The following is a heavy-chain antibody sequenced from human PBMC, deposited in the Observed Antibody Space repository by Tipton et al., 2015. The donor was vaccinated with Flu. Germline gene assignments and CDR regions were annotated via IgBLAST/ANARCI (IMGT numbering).Heavy chain of an antibody. CDR3: ARLRANYYDSSGYSDY. V-gene: IGHV4-4*07. J-gene: IGHJ4*02. D-gene: IGHD3-22*01. Sequence: TLSLTCTVSGDSISNYYWGWIRQPAGKGLQWIGRIYTSGSTDYNPSLKSRVTISVDTSKNQFSLKLSSVTAADTAVYYCARLRANYYDSSGYSDYWGQGTLVTVSS. CDR1: GDSISNYY. CDR2: IYTSGST.